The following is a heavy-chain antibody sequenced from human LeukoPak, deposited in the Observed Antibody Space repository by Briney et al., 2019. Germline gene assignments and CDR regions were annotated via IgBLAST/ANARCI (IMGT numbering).Heavy chain of an antibody. CDR2: IKQEVSEK. CDR1: GFTFSSYW. CDR3: ARVGRKSRVVDIVRKKETGYYYYMDV. J-gene: IGHJ6*03. Sequence: GGSLRLSCAASGFTFSSYWMSWVRQAPGKGLEGGANIKQEVSEKYYVDAGKSRFTISRDHAKNSLSLQMNSMRAEDTAVYYCARVGRKSRVVDIVRKKETGYYYYMDVWGKGTTVTVSS. V-gene: IGHV3-7*01. D-gene: IGHD2-15*01.